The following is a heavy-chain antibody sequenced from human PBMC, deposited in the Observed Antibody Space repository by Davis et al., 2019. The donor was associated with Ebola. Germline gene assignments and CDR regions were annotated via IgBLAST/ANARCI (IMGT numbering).Heavy chain of an antibody. V-gene: IGHV4-39*07. CDR2: IYYSGST. Sequence: PSETLSLTCTVSGGSISSSSYYWGWIRQPPGKGLEWIGSIYYSGSTYYNPSLKSRVTISVDTSKNQFSLKLSSVTAADTAVYYCARDRIAVAGTVDVWGKGTTVTVSS. D-gene: IGHD6-19*01. CDR3: ARDRIAVAGTVDV. J-gene: IGHJ6*04. CDR1: GGSISSSSYY.